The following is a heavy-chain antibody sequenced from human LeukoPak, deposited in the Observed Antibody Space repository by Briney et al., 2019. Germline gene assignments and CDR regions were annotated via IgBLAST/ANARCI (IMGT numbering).Heavy chain of an antibody. CDR3: AKDSWSSST. CDR2: IWYDGSNK. Sequence: GGSLRLSCAASGFTFSSYGMHWVRQAPGKGLEWVAVIWYDGSNKYYADSVKGRFTISRGNSKNTLYLQMNSLRAEDTAVYYCAKDSWSSSTWGQGTLVTVSS. J-gene: IGHJ4*02. D-gene: IGHD6-6*01. CDR1: GFTFSSYG. V-gene: IGHV3-33*06.